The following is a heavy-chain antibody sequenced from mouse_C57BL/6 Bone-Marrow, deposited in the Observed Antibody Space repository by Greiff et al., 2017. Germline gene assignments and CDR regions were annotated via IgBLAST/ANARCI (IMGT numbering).Heavy chain of an antibody. Sequence: VQLQQPGAELVMPGASVKLSCKASGYTFTSYWMHWVKQRPGQGLEWIGEIDPSDSYTNYNQKFKGKSTLTVDKSSSTAYMQLSSLTSEDSAVYYCARGTEYDYDKAWFAYWGQGTLVTVSA. V-gene: IGHV1-69*01. CDR1: GYTFTSYW. D-gene: IGHD2-4*01. CDR3: ARGTEYDYDKAWFAY. CDR2: IDPSDSYT. J-gene: IGHJ3*01.